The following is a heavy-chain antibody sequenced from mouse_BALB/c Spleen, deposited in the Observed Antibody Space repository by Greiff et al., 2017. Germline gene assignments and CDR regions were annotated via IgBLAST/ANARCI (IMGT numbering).Heavy chain of an antibody. V-gene: IGHV3-2*02. Sequence: EVKLQESGPGLVKPSQSLSLTCTVTGYSITSDYAWNWIRQFPGNKLEWMGYISYSGSTSYNPSLKSRISITRDTSKNQFFLQLNSVTTEDTATYYCARTTGYAMDYWGQGTSVTVSS. D-gene: IGHD1-1*01. CDR1: GYSITSDYA. J-gene: IGHJ4*01. CDR2: ISYSGST. CDR3: ARTTGYAMDY.